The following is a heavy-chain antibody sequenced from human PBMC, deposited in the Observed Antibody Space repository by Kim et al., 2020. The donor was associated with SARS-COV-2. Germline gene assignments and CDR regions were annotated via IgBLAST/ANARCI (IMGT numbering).Heavy chain of an antibody. J-gene: IGHJ6*03. CDR2: IYSGGST. V-gene: IGHV3-53*04. CDR3: ARERRLGTPFYYYYMDV. Sequence: GGSLRLSCAASGFTVSSNYMSWVRQAPGKGLEWVSVIYSGGSTYYADSVKGRFTISRHNSKNMLYLQMNSLRAEDTAVYYCARERRLGTPFYYYYMDVWGKGTTVTVSS. D-gene: IGHD1-1*01. CDR1: GFTVSSNY.